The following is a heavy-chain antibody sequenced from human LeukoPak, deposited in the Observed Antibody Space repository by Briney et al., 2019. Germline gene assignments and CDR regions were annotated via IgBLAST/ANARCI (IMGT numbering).Heavy chain of an antibody. J-gene: IGHJ6*03. Sequence: SETLSLTCAVSGGSMSDHYWCWIRQTPGTTLEWIGYIYAAGNTNYSPSLKGRVTISLDTSKNHFSLRLRSVTAADTALYYCARHFRRDYPDSGSSQYFHYIYVWGKGTTVVVSS. CDR2: IYAAGNT. CDR1: GGSMSDHY. D-gene: IGHD3-10*01. CDR3: ARHFRRDYPDSGSSQYFHYIYV. V-gene: IGHV4-4*09.